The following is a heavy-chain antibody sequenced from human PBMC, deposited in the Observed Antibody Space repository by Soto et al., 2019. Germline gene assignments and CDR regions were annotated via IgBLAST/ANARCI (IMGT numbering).Heavy chain of an antibody. J-gene: IGHJ6*03. CDR1: GGSISSSSYY. CDR2: IYYSGST. V-gene: IGHV4-39*01. CDR3: ARLPLQLERRPYYYYYMDV. D-gene: IGHD1-1*01. Sequence: NPSETLSLTCTVSGGSISSSSYYWGWIRQPPGKGLEWIGSIYYSGSTYYNPSLKSRVTISVDTSKNQFSLKLSSVTAADTAVYYCARLPLQLERRPYYYYYMDVWGKGTTVTVSS.